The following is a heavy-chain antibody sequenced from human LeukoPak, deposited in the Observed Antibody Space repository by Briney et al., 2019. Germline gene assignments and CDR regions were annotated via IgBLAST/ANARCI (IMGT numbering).Heavy chain of an antibody. CDR3: ARDRLQSTRSRQQLGDY. D-gene: IGHD6-13*01. CDR2: VNPNTGAT. Sequence: ASVKVSCKASGYTFTGYYIHWVRQAPGQGPEWVGWVNPNTGATNYAQTFQGRVTMTSDTSINTAFVALSSLRSDDTAVYYCARDRLQSTRSRQQLGDYWGQGTLVTVSS. V-gene: IGHV1-2*02. J-gene: IGHJ4*02. CDR1: GYTFTGYY.